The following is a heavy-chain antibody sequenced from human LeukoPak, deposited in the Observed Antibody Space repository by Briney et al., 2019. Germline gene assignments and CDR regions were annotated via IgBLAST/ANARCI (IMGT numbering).Heavy chain of an antibody. Sequence: ASVKVSCKASGYTFTSYYMHWVRQAPGQGLEWMGIINPSGGSTSYAQKFQGRVTMTRDTSTSTVYMELSSLRSEDTAVYYCARGGGGRQTTVYYYYGMDVWGQGTTVTVSS. CDR3: ARGGGGRQTTVYYYYGMDV. CDR2: INPSGGST. D-gene: IGHD4-17*01. V-gene: IGHV1-46*01. CDR1: GYTFTSYY. J-gene: IGHJ6*02.